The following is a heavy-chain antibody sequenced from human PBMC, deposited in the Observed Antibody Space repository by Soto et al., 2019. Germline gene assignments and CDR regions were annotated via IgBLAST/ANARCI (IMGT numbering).Heavy chain of an antibody. CDR1: GGSISSYY. D-gene: IGHD2-2*01. J-gene: IGHJ5*02. Sequence: LSLTCTVSGGSISSYYWSWIRQPPGKGLEWIGYIYYSGSTKYNPSLKSRVTISVDTSKNQFSLKLSSVTAADTAVYYCARLGCSSTTCYVWDNWFDPWGQGTLVTVSS. V-gene: IGHV4-59*01. CDR3: ARLGCSSTTCYVWDNWFDP. CDR2: IYYSGST.